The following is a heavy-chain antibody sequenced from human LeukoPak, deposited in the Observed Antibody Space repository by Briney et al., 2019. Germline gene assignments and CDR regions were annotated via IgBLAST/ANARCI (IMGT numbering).Heavy chain of an antibody. J-gene: IGHJ4*02. CDR3: ARLAVAGNFVFDY. V-gene: IGHV3-48*03. CDR2: ISGSGSTR. CDR1: GFTFTTYE. D-gene: IGHD6-19*01. Sequence: GGSLRLSCAASGFTFTTYEMNWVRQAPGKGLEWVSYISGSGSTRSYTDSVKGRFTISRDNAKNSLYLQMNSLRAEDTAVYYCARLAVAGNFVFDYWGQGTLVAVSS.